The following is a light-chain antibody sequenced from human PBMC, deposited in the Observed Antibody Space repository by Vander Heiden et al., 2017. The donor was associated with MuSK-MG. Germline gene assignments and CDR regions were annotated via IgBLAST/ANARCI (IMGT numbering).Light chain of an antibody. CDR2: WAS. CDR1: QSVLYNSNNY. Sequence: DIVMTQSPHTLALSLGERATINCRSSQSVLYNSNNYLAWYQQKPGRPPRLLIYWASARESGGPDRFNGSGYGTDFTLTISNRQADDVAVYYCQQHVNSLPLTFGGGTKVEIK. J-gene: IGKJ4*01. V-gene: IGKV4-1*01. CDR3: QQHVNSLPLT.